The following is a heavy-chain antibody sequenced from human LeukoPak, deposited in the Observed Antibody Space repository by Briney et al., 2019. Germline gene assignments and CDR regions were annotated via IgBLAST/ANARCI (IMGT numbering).Heavy chain of an antibody. Sequence: PSETLSLTCAVYGGSFSAYYWSWIRQPPGKGLEWIGEISHSGSGNYNPSLKSRVTISVDTSKNQFSLKLTSVTAADTAVYYCARGTPKLQLRMGVLDIWGQGTMVTVSS. CDR2: ISHSGSG. V-gene: IGHV4-34*01. J-gene: IGHJ3*02. CDR1: GGSFSAYY. D-gene: IGHD2-15*01. CDR3: ARGTPKLQLRMGVLDI.